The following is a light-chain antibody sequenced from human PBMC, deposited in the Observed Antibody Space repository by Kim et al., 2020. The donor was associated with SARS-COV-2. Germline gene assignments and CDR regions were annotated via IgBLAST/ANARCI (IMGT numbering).Light chain of an antibody. CDR1: SSDVGGNEH. J-gene: IGLJ3*02. V-gene: IGLV2-14*04. Sequence: GQSFTISGSGTSSDVGGNEHVSCFQQHAGKAPNLIIYNVTRRPSGVSSRFSGSTSDNTASLAISGLQADDEADYYCISYTRSGIWVFGGGTKLTVL. CDR3: ISYTRSGIWV. CDR2: NVT.